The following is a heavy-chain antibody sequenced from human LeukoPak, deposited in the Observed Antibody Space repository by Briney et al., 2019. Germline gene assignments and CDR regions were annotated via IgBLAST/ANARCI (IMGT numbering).Heavy chain of an antibody. Sequence: GGSLRLSCAASGFTFSSYSMNWVRQAPGKGLEWVSSISSSSSYIYYADSVKGRFTISRDNAKNSLYLQMNSLRAEDTAVYYCARDTLDTYYDILTGYRNWGQGTLVTVSS. V-gene: IGHV3-21*01. CDR3: ARDTLDTYYDILTGYRN. CDR2: ISSSSSYI. J-gene: IGHJ4*02. CDR1: GFTFSSYS. D-gene: IGHD3-9*01.